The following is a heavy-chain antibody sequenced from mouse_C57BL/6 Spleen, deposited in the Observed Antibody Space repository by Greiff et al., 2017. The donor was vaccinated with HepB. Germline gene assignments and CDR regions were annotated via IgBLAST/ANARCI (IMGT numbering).Heavy chain of an antibody. Sequence: QVQLQQSGAELVKPGASVKMSCKASGYTFTSYWITWVKQRPGQGLEWIGDIYPGSGSTNYNEKFKSKATLTVDTSSSTAYMQLSSLTSEDSAVYYCARPYGSIPLDYWGQGTPLTVSS. V-gene: IGHV1-55*01. CDR2: IYPGSGST. D-gene: IGHD1-1*01. J-gene: IGHJ2*01. CDR1: GYTFTSYW. CDR3: ARPYGSIPLDY.